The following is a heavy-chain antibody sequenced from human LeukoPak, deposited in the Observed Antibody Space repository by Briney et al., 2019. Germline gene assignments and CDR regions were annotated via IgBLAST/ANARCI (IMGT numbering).Heavy chain of an antibody. J-gene: IGHJ3*02. Sequence: PGGSLRLSCAASGFTFSRYWMHWVRQVPGKGLVWVSRIDGDGSSTSYADFVKGRFTISRDNAQNTLYLQMNSLRVEDTAVYYCIRDYGAVGATNAFDIWGQGTMVIVSS. CDR2: IDGDGSST. D-gene: IGHD1-26*01. V-gene: IGHV3-74*01. CDR1: GFTFSRYW. CDR3: IRDYGAVGATNAFDI.